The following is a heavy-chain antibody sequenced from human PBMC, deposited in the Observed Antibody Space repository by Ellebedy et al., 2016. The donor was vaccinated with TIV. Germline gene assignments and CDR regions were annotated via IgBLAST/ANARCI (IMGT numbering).Heavy chain of an antibody. D-gene: IGHD3-16*01. V-gene: IGHV3-23*01. Sequence: PGGSLRLSCTASGFTFSSYAMSWVRQAPGKGLEWVAGVNGGGLVIAYADSVKGRFTISRDNSKNTLDLQMNSLRAEDTAIYYWSSSRYYYYVGNTIFAYWGQGTLVTVSS. CDR2: VNGGGLVI. J-gene: IGHJ4*02. CDR3: SSSRYYYYVGNTIFAY. CDR1: GFTFSSYA.